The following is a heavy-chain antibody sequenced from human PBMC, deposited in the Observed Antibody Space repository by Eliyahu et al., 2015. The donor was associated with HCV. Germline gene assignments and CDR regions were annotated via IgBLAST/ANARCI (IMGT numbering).Heavy chain of an antibody. CDR1: GFTFXSYS. Sequence: EVQLVESGGGLVKPGGSLRLSCAASGFTFXSYSMNWVRQAPGKGLEWVSSISSSSSYIYYADSVKGRFTISRDNAKNSLYLQMSSLRAEDTAVYYCAREGQHYDILTGYYVYYFDYWGQGTLVTVSS. J-gene: IGHJ4*02. V-gene: IGHV3-21*01. CDR3: AREGQHYDILTGYYVYYFDY. CDR2: ISSSSSYI. D-gene: IGHD3-9*01.